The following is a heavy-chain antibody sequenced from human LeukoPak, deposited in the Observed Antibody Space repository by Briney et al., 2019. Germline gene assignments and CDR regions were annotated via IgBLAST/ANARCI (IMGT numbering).Heavy chain of an antibody. D-gene: IGHD2-2*01. CDR1: GYTFTSYA. V-gene: IGHV1-3*03. CDR3: ARAKPYCSSTSCQRNNWFDP. J-gene: IGHJ5*02. Sequence: GASVKVSCKASGYTFTSYAMHWVRQAPGQRLEWMGWINAGNGNTKYSQEFQGRVTITRDTSASTAYMELSSLRSEDMAVYYCARAKPYCSSTSCQRNNWFDPWGQGTLVTVSS. CDR2: INAGNGNT.